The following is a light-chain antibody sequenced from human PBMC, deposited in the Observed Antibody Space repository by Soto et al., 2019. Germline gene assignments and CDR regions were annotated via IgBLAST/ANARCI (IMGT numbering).Light chain of an antibody. Sequence: DIQMTQSPSSLSASVGDRVTLACRASQSISYYVNWYQHKPGKAPKLLIFAASSLQSGVPSRFSGSGSGTDFTLTISSLQPEDVATYYCQKYNSAPWTFGQGTKVEIK. CDR1: QSISYY. V-gene: IGKV1-27*01. CDR3: QKYNSAPWT. CDR2: AAS. J-gene: IGKJ1*01.